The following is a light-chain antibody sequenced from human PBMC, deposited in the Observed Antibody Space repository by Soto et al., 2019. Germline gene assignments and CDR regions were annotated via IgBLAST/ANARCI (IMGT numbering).Light chain of an antibody. V-gene: IGLV2-11*01. J-gene: IGLJ2*01. Sequence: QSALTQPASVSGSPGQSITISCTGTSNDVGSYNCVSCYQQHPGKAPKLMIYEVSKRPSGVPDRFSGSKSGYTASLTISGLQAADEADYYCYSYAGSYTFVFGGGTKLTVL. CDR2: EVS. CDR3: YSYAGSYTFV. CDR1: SNDVGSYNC.